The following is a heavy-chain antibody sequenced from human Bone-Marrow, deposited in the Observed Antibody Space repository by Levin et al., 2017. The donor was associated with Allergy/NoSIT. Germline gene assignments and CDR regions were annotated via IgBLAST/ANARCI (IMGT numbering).Heavy chain of an antibody. J-gene: IGHJ4*02. V-gene: IGHV5-10-1*01. CDR3: ARHRSCSAGNCYSGLDH. CDR2: IDPGDSYN. D-gene: IGHD2-15*01. CDR1: GYSFTNYW. Sequence: GESLKISCKASGYSFTNYWITWLRQMPGKGLEWMGRIDPGDSYNNYSPAFQGHVTISADKYLNTVYVEWDSLTASASAVYFCARHRSCSAGNCYSGLDHSGPGTLVIVSS.